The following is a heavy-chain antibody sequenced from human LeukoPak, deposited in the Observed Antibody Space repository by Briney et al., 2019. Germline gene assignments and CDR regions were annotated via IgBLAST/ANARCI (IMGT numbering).Heavy chain of an antibody. CDR2: IYYSGNS. D-gene: IGHD3/OR15-3a*01. CDR1: SVSLSSGGYY. Sequence: PSETLSLTCTVSSVSLSSGGYYWSWIRHLPGKGLEWIGYIYYSGNSYSNPSLKNRLTISVATSKNQFSLKVNSVTAADTAVYYCARAQSDLQFFDFWGQGTLVTVSS. V-gene: IGHV4-31*03. J-gene: IGHJ4*02. CDR3: ARAQSDLQFFDF.